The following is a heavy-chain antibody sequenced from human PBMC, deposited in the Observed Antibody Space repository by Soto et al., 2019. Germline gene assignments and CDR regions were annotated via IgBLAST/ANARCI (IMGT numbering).Heavy chain of an antibody. D-gene: IGHD2-2*01. CDR2: IYYSGST. V-gene: IGHV4-61*08. Sequence: QVQLQESGPGLVKPSETLSLTCTVSGASVSSGDFYWTWIRQPPGKGLEWIGYIYYSGSTDYNPYLTSRVTISVDTSKNQFSLRLSSVTAADTAVYYCARGDARYCTTTSCYQTPVRAEYFQHWGQGTLVTVSS. CDR1: GASVSSGDFY. CDR3: ARGDARYCTTTSCYQTPVRAEYFQH. J-gene: IGHJ1*01.